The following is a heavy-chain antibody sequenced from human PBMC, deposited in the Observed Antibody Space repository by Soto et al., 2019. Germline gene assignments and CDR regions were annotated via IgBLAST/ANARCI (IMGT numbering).Heavy chain of an antibody. J-gene: IGHJ4*02. Sequence: QVQLVESGGGAVQPGRSLRLSCVASGFSISNYGMHWVRQTPGRGLEWVAVIWFDGRNIAYRESVKGRFTVSRDNSKNMVYLQMDSLGVEDTAVYYCARDETKRWSFVGSFDQWGQGTLVTVSS. CDR1: GFSISNYG. CDR2: IWFDGRNI. CDR3: ARDETKRWSFVGSFDQ. D-gene: IGHD2-8*01. V-gene: IGHV3-33*01.